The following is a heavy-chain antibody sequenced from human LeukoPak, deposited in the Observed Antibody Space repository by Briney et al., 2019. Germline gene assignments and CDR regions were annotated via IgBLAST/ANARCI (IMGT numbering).Heavy chain of an antibody. CDR3: ARDYNFWSGSDYYYMDV. CDR1: GFTVSSNY. CDR2: ISSSSSTI. Sequence: GGSLRLSCAASGFTVSSNYMSWVRQAPGKGLEWLSYISSSSSTIYYADSVKGRFTVSRDNAKNSLYLQMNSLRAEDTAVYYCARDYNFWSGSDYYYMDVWGKGTTVTVSS. D-gene: IGHD3-3*01. J-gene: IGHJ6*03. V-gene: IGHV3-48*04.